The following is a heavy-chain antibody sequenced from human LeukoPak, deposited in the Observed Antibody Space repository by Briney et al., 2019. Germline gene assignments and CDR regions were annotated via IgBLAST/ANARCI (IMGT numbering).Heavy chain of an antibody. CDR2: ISSSGSTI. D-gene: IGHD3-10*01. CDR3: ARAGRVGYYYGSGTSSWFDP. Sequence: GGSLRLSCAASGFTFSSYEMNWVRQAPGKGLEWVSYISSSGSTIYYADSVKGRFTISRDNAKNSLYLQMNSLRAEDTAVYYCARAGRVGYYYGSGTSSWFDPWGQGTLVTVSS. V-gene: IGHV3-48*03. CDR1: GFTFSSYE. J-gene: IGHJ5*02.